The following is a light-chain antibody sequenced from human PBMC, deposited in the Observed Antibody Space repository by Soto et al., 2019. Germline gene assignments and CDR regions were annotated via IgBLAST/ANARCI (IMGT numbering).Light chain of an antibody. J-gene: IGLJ3*02. CDR3: AACDDSLNGWV. CDR1: ISNIGSNT. CDR2: SNN. V-gene: IGLV1-44*01. Sequence: QSVLTQLPSASGTPGQRVTISCSGSISNIGSNTVNWYQQLPGTAPKLLIYSNNQRPSGVPDRFSGSKSGTSASLAISGLQSEDEADYYCAACDDSLNGWVFGGGTKLTVL.